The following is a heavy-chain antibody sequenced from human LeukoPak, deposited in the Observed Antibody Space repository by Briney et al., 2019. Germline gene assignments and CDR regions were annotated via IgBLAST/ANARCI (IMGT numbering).Heavy chain of an antibody. CDR1: GGSISSGGYY. Sequence: PSETLSLTCTVSGGSISSGGYYWSWIRQHPGKGLEWIGYIYCSGSTYYNPSLKSRVTISVDTSKNQFSLKLSSVTAADTAVYYCARSPLGGGYYGSGSYYDYWGQGTLVTVSS. J-gene: IGHJ4*02. V-gene: IGHV4-31*03. CDR3: ARSPLGGGYYGSGSYYDY. CDR2: IYCSGST. D-gene: IGHD3-10*01.